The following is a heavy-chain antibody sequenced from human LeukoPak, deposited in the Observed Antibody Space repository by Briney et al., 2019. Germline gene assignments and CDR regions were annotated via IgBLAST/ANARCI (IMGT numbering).Heavy chain of an antibody. Sequence: SVTVSCKASGGTFSSYAISWVRQAPGQGLEWMGGIIPIFGTANYAQKFQGRVTITTDESTSTAYMELSSLRSEDTAVYYCVRDWGGPDDYWGQGTLVTVSS. V-gene: IGHV1-69*05. CDR3: VRDWGGPDDY. CDR1: GGTFSSYA. J-gene: IGHJ4*02. CDR2: IIPIFGTA. D-gene: IGHD3-16*01.